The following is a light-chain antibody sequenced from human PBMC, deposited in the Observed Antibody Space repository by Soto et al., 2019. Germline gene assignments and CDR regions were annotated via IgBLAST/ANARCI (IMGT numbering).Light chain of an antibody. Sequence: QSVLTPPPSASGTPGQSVTISCSGSSSNIGSNPVNWYQQLPGTAPKLLIYSNNQRPSGVPDRFSGSKSGTSASLAISGPQSEDEADYYGAAWDDSLNGGVFGGGTKGTVL. CDR3: AAWDDSLNGGV. CDR1: SSNIGSNP. V-gene: IGLV1-44*01. J-gene: IGLJ3*02. CDR2: SNN.